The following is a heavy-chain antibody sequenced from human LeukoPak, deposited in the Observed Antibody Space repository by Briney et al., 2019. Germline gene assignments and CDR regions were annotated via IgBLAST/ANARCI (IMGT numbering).Heavy chain of an antibody. J-gene: IGHJ5*02. CDR1: GFTFSSYA. Sequence: GGSLRLSCAASGFTFSSYAMSWVRQAPGKGLEWVSDISGRDGSTHYADSVKGRFTISRDTSKNTLYLQMNSLRAEDTAVYYCAKSGGVRFDPWGQGTLVTVSS. CDR2: ISGRDGST. D-gene: IGHD3-16*01. V-gene: IGHV3-23*01. CDR3: AKSGGVRFDP.